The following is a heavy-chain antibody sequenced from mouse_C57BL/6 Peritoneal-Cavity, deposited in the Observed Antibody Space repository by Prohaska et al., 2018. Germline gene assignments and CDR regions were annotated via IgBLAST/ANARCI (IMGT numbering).Heavy chain of an antibody. V-gene: IGHV1-55*01. D-gene: IGHD1-1*01. J-gene: IGHJ2*01. Sequence: QFQLQQHGAELVKPGASVKMSCKASGYTFTSYWITWVKQRPGQGLEWIGDIYPGSGSTNYNEKFKSKATLTVDTSSSTAYMQLSSLTSEDSAVYYCANDYSSSYGYFDYWGQGTTLSVSS. CDR3: ANDYSSSYGYFDY. CDR2: IYPGSGST. CDR1: GYTFTSYW.